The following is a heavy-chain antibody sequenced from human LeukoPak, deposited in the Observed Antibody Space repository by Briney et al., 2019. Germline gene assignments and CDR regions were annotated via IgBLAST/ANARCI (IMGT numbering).Heavy chain of an antibody. J-gene: IGHJ4*02. V-gene: IGHV1-69*05. CDR3: ARDKFGDSPNFDY. CDR2: IIPIFGTA. D-gene: IGHD3-16*01. CDR1: GGTFSSYA. Sequence: SSVKVSCKASGGTFSSYAISWVRQAPGQGLEWMGRIIPIFGTANYAQKFQGRVTITTDESTSAAYMELSSLRSEDTAVYYCARDKFGDSPNFDYWGLGTLVTVSS.